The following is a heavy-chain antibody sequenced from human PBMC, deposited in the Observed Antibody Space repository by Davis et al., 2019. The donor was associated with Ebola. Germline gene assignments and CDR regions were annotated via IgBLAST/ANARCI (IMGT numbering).Heavy chain of an antibody. CDR1: GFIFSSYV. Sequence: GESLKISCAASGFIFSSYVMSWVRQGTGKGLEWVSSIGSAGDTHYSDSVKGRFTISRENAKNSLYLQMNSLRDGDTAVYYCARVRSGYLFDYWGQGTLVTVSS. CDR2: IGSAGDT. D-gene: IGHD5-12*01. J-gene: IGHJ4*02. V-gene: IGHV3-13*01. CDR3: ARVRSGYLFDY.